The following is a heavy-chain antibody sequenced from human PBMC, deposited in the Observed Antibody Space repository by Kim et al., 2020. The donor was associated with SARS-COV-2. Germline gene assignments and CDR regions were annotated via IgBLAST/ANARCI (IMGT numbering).Heavy chain of an antibody. D-gene: IGHD3-10*01. J-gene: IGHJ6*02. V-gene: IGHV1-8*01. CDR2: MNPNSGNT. CDR3: ASPASGVDDFTYYYYGMDV. Sequence: ASVKVSCKASGYTFTSYDINWVRQATGQGLEWMGWMNPNSGNTGYAQKFQGRVTMTRNTSISTAYMELSSLRSEDTAVYYCASPASGVDDFTYYYYGMDVWGQGTTVTVSS. CDR1: GYTFTSYD.